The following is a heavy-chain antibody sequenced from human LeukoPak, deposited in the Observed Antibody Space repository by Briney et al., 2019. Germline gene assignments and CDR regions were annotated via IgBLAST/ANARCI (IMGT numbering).Heavy chain of an antibody. CDR1: GGSFSVYY. J-gene: IGHJ4*02. CDR2: INHSGST. CDR3: ARIRYGSGSPVDY. D-gene: IGHD3-10*01. V-gene: IGHV4-34*01. Sequence: SETLSLTCAFYGGSFSVYYWSWIRQPPGKGLEWIGEINHSGSTNYNPSLKSRVTISVDTSKNQFSLKLSSVTAADTAVYYCARIRYGSGSPVDYWGQGTLVTVSS.